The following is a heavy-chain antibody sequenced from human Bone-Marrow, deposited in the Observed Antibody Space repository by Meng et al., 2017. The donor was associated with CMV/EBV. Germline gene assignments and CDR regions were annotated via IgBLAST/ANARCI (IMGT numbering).Heavy chain of an antibody. CDR2: ISWDGNTT. CDR1: GFTFDDYS. V-gene: IGHV3-43*01. J-gene: IGHJ3*01. Sequence: GESLKISCAASGFTFDDYSMHWVRQAPGKGLEWVSLISWDGNTTYYANSVKGRFTISRDNTKNSLYLQMNSLRTEDTALFYCAKLAVAGTRGRLDTFDLWGQGTRVTGSS. CDR3: AKLAVAGTRGRLDTFDL. D-gene: IGHD6-19*01.